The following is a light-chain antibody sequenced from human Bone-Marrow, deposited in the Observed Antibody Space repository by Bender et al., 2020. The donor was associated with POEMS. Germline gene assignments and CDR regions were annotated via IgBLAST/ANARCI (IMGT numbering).Light chain of an antibody. CDR2: EDT. Sequence: SYELTQPPSVSVSPGQTASITCSGDKLGEKYACWYQQKPGQSPVVVIYEDTKRPSGIPERFFGSNSGNTATLTISGTQAMDEADYYCVAWDDTLNGWVFGGGTKLTVL. J-gene: IGLJ2*01. CDR3: VAWDDTLNGWV. V-gene: IGLV3-1*01. CDR1: KLGEKY.